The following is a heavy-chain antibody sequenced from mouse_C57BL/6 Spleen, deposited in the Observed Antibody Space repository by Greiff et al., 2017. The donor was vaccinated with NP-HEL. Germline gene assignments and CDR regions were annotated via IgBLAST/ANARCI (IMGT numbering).Heavy chain of an antibody. CDR2: IYPGDGDT. CDR3: ARSRDYDVKKGYFDV. V-gene: IGHV1-80*01. J-gene: IGHJ1*03. D-gene: IGHD2-4*01. Sequence: QVQLKQSGAELVKPGASVKISCKASGYAFSSYWMNWVKQRPGKGLEWIGQIYPGDGDTNYNGKFKGKATLTADKSSSTAYMQLSSLTSEDSAVYFCARSRDYDVKKGYFDVWGTGTTVTVSS. CDR1: GYAFSSYW.